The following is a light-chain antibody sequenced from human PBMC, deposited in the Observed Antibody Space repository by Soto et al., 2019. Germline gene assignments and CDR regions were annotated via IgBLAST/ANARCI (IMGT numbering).Light chain of an antibody. CDR3: SSYAGSTGV. CDR2: EVN. V-gene: IGLV2-8*01. CDR1: SSDVGAYNY. J-gene: IGLJ3*02. Sequence: QSALTQPPSASGSPGQSVTISCTGTSSDVGAYNYVSWYQQHPGKAPKLMIYEVNKRPSGVPDRFSGSKSGNTASLTVSGLQAEDEADYYCSSYAGSTGVFGGGTKLTGL.